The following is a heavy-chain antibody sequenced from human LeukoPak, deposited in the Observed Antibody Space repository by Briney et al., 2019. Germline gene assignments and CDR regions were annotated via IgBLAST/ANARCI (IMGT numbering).Heavy chain of an antibody. V-gene: IGHV3-53*01. D-gene: IGHD2-8*01. Sequence: GGSLRLSCAASGFTVSSTYMSWVRQAPGKGLDWVSIIYSAGSTYYADSVKGRFTISRDNSKNTLYLQMNSLRAEDTALYYCAKGHCTNGICWLDWGQGTLVTVSS. CDR1: GFTVSSTY. CDR3: AKGHCTNGICWLD. J-gene: IGHJ4*02. CDR2: IYSAGST.